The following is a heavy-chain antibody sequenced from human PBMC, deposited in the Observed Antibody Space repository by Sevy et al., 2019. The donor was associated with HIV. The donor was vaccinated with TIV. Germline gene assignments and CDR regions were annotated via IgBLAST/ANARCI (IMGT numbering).Heavy chain of an antibody. Sequence: SETLSLTCAVSGYSISSRYYWGWVRQPPGKGLEWIASMYYSGRTYYNPSLRSRVTISLDTSENQFSLKLTSVTAADTAVYYCASDITSNWLFFDYWGQGILVTVSS. J-gene: IGHJ4*02. CDR3: ASDITSNWLFFDY. D-gene: IGHD6-13*01. V-gene: IGHV4-38-2*01. CDR2: MYYSGRT. CDR1: GYSISSRYY.